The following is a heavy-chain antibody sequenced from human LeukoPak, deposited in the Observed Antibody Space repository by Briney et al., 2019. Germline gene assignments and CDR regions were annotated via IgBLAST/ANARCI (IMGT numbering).Heavy chain of an antibody. Sequence: QPGGSLRLSCAASGFTFSSYWMHWVRQAPGKGLVWVSRINTNGSPTQYADSVKGRFTISRDNAKNTLYLQMNSLRAEDTAVYYCAGDLISGSGSLGYWGQGTLVTVSS. J-gene: IGHJ4*02. D-gene: IGHD3-10*01. CDR1: GFTFSSYW. CDR2: INTNGSPT. CDR3: AGDLISGSGSLGY. V-gene: IGHV3-74*01.